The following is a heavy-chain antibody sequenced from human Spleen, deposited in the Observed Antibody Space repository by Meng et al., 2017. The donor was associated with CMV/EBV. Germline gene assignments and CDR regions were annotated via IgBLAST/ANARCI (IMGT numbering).Heavy chain of an antibody. V-gene: IGHV4-4*02. D-gene: IGHD2-21*02. CDR3: ARVVTALWGYYFDY. CDR1: GGSISSSTC. CDR2: TYHSGST. J-gene: IGHJ4*02. Sequence: VQREDAGAGVGKPSGTLSLACVVAGGSISSSTCWSWVREPPGKGLEWIGETYHSGSTNYNPSLKSRVTISVDKSKNQFSLKLSSVTAADTAVYYCARVVTALWGYYFDYWGQGTLVTVSS.